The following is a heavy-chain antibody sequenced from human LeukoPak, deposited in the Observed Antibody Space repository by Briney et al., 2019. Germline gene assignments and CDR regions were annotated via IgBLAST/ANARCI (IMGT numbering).Heavy chain of an antibody. CDR1: GYTFTGYY. J-gene: IGHJ5*02. D-gene: IGHD2-15*01. Sequence: ASVKVSCKASGYTFTGYYMHWVRQAPGQGLEWMGWINPNSGGTNYAQKFQGRVTMTRDASISTAYMELSRLRSDDTAVYYCARESFADCSGGSCYSALLGNNWFDPWGQGTLVTVSS. CDR2: INPNSGGT. CDR3: ARESFADCSGGSCYSALLGNNWFDP. V-gene: IGHV1-2*02.